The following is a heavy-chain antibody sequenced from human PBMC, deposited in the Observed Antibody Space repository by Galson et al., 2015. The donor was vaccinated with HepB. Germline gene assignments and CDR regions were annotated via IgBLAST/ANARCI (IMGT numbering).Heavy chain of an antibody. CDR2: INPNSGGT. CDR1: GYTFTGYY. CDR3: ARTLGYCSSTSCYNAFDI. D-gene: IGHD2-2*02. J-gene: IGHJ3*02. Sequence: SVKVSCKASGYTFTGYYMHWVRQAPGQGLEWMGWINPNSGGTNYAQKFQGRVTMTRDTSISTAYMELSRLRSDDTAVYYCARTLGYCSSTSCYNAFDIWGQGTMVTVSS. V-gene: IGHV1-2*02.